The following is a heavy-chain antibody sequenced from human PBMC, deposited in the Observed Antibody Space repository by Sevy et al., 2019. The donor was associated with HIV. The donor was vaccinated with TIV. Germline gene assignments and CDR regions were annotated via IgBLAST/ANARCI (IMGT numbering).Heavy chain of an antibody. V-gene: IGHV3-30*18. J-gene: IGHJ6*02. CDR3: AKDYLWFGELYVTYYGMDV. CDR2: ISYDGSNK. CDR1: GFTFSSYG. Sequence: GGSLRLSCAASGFTFSSYGMHWVRQAPGKGLEWVAVISYDGSNKYYADSVKGRFTISRDNSKNTLYLQMNSLRAEDTAVYYCAKDYLWFGELYVTYYGMDVWGQGTTVTVSS. D-gene: IGHD3-10*01.